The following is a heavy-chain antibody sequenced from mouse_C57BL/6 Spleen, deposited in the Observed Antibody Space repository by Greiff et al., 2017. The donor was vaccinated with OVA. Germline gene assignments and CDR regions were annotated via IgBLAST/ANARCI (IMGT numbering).Heavy chain of an antibody. V-gene: IGHV1-81*01. CDR1: GYTFTSYG. J-gene: IGHJ1*03. CDR3: ARDYGSRRWYFDV. CDR2: IYPRSGNT. D-gene: IGHD1-1*01. Sequence: QVQLKDSGAELARPGASVKLSCKASGYTFTSYGISWVKQRTGQGLEWIGEIYPRSGNTYYNEKFKGKATLTADKSSSTAYMELRSLTSEDSAVYFCARDYGSRRWYFDVWGTGTTVTVSS.